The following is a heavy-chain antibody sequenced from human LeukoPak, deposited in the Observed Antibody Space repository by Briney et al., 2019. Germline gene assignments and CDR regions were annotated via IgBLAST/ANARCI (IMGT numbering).Heavy chain of an antibody. CDR1: GFTFSSYA. CDR3: ARAPYDSSGYYLDY. D-gene: IGHD3-22*01. J-gene: IGHJ4*02. Sequence: PGGSLRLSCAASGFTFSSYAMHWVRQAPGKGLEWVAVISYDGSNKYYADSVKGRFTISRDNSENTLYLQMNSLRAEDTAVYYCARAPYDSSGYYLDYWGQGTLVTVSS. V-gene: IGHV3-30-3*01. CDR2: ISYDGSNK.